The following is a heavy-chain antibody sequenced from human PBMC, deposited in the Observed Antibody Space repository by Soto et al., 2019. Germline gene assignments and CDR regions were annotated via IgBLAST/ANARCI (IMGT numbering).Heavy chain of an antibody. D-gene: IGHD3-16*01. CDR3: VRVGRLGGY. CDR1: GFTFSSYW. CDR2: IKEDGSGK. J-gene: IGHJ4*02. V-gene: IGHV3-7*03. Sequence: GGPLRLSCTASGFTFSSYWMSWVRQAPGKGLGWVANIKEDGSGKYYVDSVKGRFSISRDNARNSLYLQMNSLRVEDTAVYYCVRVGRLGGYWGQGALVTVSS.